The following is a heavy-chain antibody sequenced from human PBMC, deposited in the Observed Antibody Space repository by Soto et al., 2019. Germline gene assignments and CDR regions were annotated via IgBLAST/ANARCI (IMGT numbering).Heavy chain of an antibody. J-gene: IGHJ6*03. CDR3: ATLRVDSYFTSCQKPYCPYMDV. D-gene: IGHD2-2*01. CDR1: GGSISSSY. V-gene: IGHV4-59*08. CDR2: IYYTGST. Sequence: SETLSLTCTVSGGSISSSYWTWIRQPPGKGLEWIGYIYYTGSTNYNPSLKSRVTISVDTSKNQFSLRLSSVTAADTAVYYCATLRVDSYFTSCQKPYCPYMDVWGKGTTVTIS.